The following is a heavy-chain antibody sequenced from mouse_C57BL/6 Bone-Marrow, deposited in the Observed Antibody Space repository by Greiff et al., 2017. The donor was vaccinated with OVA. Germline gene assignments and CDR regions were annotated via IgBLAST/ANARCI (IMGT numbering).Heavy chain of an antibody. V-gene: IGHV5-15*01. D-gene: IGHD2-5*01. CDR1: GFTFSDYG. CDR3: ARLPYSIYAMDY. Sequence: EVMLVESGGGLVQPGGSLKLSCAASGFTFSDYGMAWVRQAPRKGPEWVAFISNLAYSIYYADTVTGRFTISRENAKNTLYREMSSLRSEDTAMYYCARLPYSIYAMDYWGQGTSVTVSS. J-gene: IGHJ4*01. CDR2: ISNLAYSI.